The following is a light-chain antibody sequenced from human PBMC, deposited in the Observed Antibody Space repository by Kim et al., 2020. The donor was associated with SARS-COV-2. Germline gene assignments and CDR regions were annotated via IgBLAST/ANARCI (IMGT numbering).Light chain of an antibody. V-gene: IGKV3-11*01. CDR3: QQRSNWPPLT. CDR2: DAS. CDR1: QSVSNY. J-gene: IGKJ4*01. Sequence: SPGERATPSCRASQSVSNYLAWYQQKPGQAPRLLIYDASRSAAGIPARFSGSGSGTDFTLTISSLEPEDFAIYYCQQRSNWPPLTFGGGTKVDIK.